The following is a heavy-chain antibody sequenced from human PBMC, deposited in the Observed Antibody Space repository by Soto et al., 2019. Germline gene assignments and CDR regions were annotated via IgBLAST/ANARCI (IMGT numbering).Heavy chain of an antibody. D-gene: IGHD6-19*01. CDR2: IYHGGAS. CDR3: VRVHVMVVAGSTFDY. Sequence: SETLSLTCTVSGYSISSGSYRAGIRHPPGKVPGWIASIYHGGASFSNPSLKSRITISVDTSNNQFSLKLTSVTAADTAVYYGVRVHVMVVAGSTFDYWGHGTMVTVSS. J-gene: IGHJ4*01. CDR1: GYSISSGSY. V-gene: IGHV4-38-2*02.